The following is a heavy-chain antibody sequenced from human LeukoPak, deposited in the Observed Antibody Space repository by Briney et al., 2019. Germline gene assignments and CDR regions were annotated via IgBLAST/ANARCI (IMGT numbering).Heavy chain of an antibody. CDR3: AKRGDGGHKSLEY. V-gene: IGHV3-30*18. Sequence: GSLRLSCAASGFTFSNYGMHWVRQAPGKGLEWVATITYDGSSQYYADSVKDRFTVSRDNSKNTLYLQMSSLKTEDTAVYYCAKRGDGGHKSLEYWGQGTLVIVSS. CDR1: GFTFSNYG. J-gene: IGHJ4*02. D-gene: IGHD3-16*01. CDR2: ITYDGSSQ.